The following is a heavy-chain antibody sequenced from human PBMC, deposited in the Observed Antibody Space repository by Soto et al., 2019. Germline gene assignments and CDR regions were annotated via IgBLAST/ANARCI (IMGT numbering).Heavy chain of an antibody. Sequence: GGSLRLSCAASGFTFSSYAMSWVRQAPGKGLEWVSAIKQDGGSTYYVDSVKGRFTISRDNAKNTLYLQMNSLRAEDTAVYYCARALRPDYGDYRIYYYHYGMAFWGQGSSVTVS. CDR1: GFTFSSYA. J-gene: IGHJ6*02. CDR3: ARALRPDYGDYRIYYYHYGMAF. CDR2: IKQDGGST. V-gene: IGHV3-23*01. D-gene: IGHD4-17*01.